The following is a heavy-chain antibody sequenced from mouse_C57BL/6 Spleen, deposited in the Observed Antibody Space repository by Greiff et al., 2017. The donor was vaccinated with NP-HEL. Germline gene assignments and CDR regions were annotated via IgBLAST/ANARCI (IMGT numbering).Heavy chain of an antibody. D-gene: IGHD2-3*01. J-gene: IGHJ4*01. CDR2: IDPSDSYT. V-gene: IGHV1-50*01. CDR1: GYTFTSYW. CDR3: ASDDGYSHAMDY. Sequence: VQLQQSGAELVKPGASVKLSCKASGYTFTSYWMQWVNQRPGQGLEWIGEIDPSDSYTNYNQKFKGKATLTVDTSSSTAYMQLSSLTSEDSAVYYCASDDGYSHAMDYWGQGTSVTVSS.